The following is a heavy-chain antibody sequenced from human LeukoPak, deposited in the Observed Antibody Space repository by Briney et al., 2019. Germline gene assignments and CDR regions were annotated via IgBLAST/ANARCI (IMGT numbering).Heavy chain of an antibody. CDR3: AKEEFWRFDF. CDR2: ISPDGGVS. V-gene: IGHV3-7*03. Sequence: GGSLRLSCAASGFYLSHHYMTWVRQAPGKGPEWVAKISPDGGVSQYVDSVKGRFTISRDNSKNSLSLHMSSLRVEDTALYFCAKEEFWRFDFWGQGTLVTVS. J-gene: IGHJ4*02. CDR1: GFYLSHHY. D-gene: IGHD1-1*01.